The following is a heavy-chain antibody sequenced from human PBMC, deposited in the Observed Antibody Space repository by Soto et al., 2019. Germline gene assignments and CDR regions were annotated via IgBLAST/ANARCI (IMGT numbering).Heavy chain of an antibody. CDR3: AKEVVVLVPAAPPGMDV. Sequence: QVQLVESGGGVVQPGRSLRLSCAASGFTFSSYGMHWVRQAPGKGLEWVAVISYDGSNKYYADSVKGRFTISRDNSKNTLHLQMNSLRAEDTAVYYGAKEVVVLVPAAPPGMDVWGQGNTVTVSS. J-gene: IGHJ6*02. CDR2: ISYDGSNK. CDR1: GFTFSSYG. D-gene: IGHD2-2*01. V-gene: IGHV3-30*18.